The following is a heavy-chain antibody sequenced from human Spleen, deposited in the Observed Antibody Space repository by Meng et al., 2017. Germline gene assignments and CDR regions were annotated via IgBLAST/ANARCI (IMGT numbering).Heavy chain of an antibody. J-gene: IGHJ6*02. Sequence: GESLKISCAASGFTFSSYWMHWVRQAPGKGLVWVSRIKSDGSDTSYADSVKGRFTISRDNAKNSLYLQMNSLRAEDAGVYYCARDLSNEGSYLYYGMDVWGQGPTVTVSS. CDR2: IKSDGSDT. CDR1: GFTFSSYW. D-gene: IGHD3-10*01. V-gene: IGHV3-74*01. CDR3: ARDLSNEGSYLYYGMDV.